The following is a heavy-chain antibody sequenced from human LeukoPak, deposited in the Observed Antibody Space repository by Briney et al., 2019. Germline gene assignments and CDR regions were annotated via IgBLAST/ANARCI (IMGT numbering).Heavy chain of an antibody. CDR3: ARDLSFDY. J-gene: IGHJ4*02. CDR1: GGTFSSYA. V-gene: IGHV1-69*04. Sequence: SVKVSCKASGGTFSSYAISWVRQAPGQGLEWMGRIIPILGIANYAQKFRGRVTITADKSTSTAYMELSSLRSEDTAVYYCARDLSFDYWGQGTLVTVSS. CDR2: IIPILGIA.